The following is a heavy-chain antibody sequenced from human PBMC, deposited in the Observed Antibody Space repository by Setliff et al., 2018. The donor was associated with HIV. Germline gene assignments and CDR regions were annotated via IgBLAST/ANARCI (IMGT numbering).Heavy chain of an antibody. D-gene: IGHD6-19*01. V-gene: IGHV3-33*06. J-gene: IGHJ1*01. CDR3: AKGSPTVAGGVRTFQH. CDR1: GFTFSSYG. CDR2: IWYDGSNK. Sequence: SLKISCAASGFTFSSYGMHWVRQAPGKGLEWVAVIWYDGSNKYYADSVKGRFTISRDNSKNTLYLQMNSLRAEDTAVYYCAKGSPTVAGGVRTFQHWGQGTLVTVSS.